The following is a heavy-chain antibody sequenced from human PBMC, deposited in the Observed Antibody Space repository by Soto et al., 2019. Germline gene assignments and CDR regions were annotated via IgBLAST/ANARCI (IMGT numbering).Heavy chain of an antibody. CDR2: VYNSEST. CDR3: ARYRREAVAGYTLDN. D-gene: IGHD6-13*01. V-gene: IGHV4-59*01. CDR1: GGSISSNY. J-gene: IGHJ4*02. Sequence: KPSETLSLTCTVSGGSISSNYWTWIRQPPGKGLEWIGYVYNSESTNYNPSLKSRVTISEDTSKSQFSLKVNSMTAADTAVYYCARYRREAVAGYTLDNWGQGILVTVSS.